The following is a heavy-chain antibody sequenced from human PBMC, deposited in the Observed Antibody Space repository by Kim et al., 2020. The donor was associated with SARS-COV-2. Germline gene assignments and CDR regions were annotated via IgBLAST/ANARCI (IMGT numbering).Heavy chain of an antibody. CDR2: INHRGST. CDR3: ARGRLARPWINPVDI. Sequence: SETLSLTCAVYGGSFSVYYWCWIRQPPGKGLEWIGAINHRGSTNYNPSLKSLVTISVDTSKNQFSLKPSSVTAADTAVYYFARGRLARPWINPVDIWGRGTMVPGPS. V-gene: IGHV4-34*01. D-gene: IGHD1-1*01. J-gene: IGHJ3*02. CDR1: GGSFSVYY.